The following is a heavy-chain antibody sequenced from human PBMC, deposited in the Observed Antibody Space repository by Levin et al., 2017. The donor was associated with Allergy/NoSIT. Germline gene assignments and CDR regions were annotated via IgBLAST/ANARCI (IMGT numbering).Heavy chain of an antibody. CDR3: ARVIFGNSSGWGSFDY. CDR2: ISSSGSTI. Sequence: LSLTCAASGFTFSSYEMNWVRQAPGKGLEWVSYISSSGSTIYYADSVKGRFTISRDNAKNSLYLQMNSLRAEDTAVYYCARVIFGNSSGWGSFDYWGQGTLVTVSS. CDR1: GFTFSSYE. J-gene: IGHJ4*02. V-gene: IGHV3-48*03. D-gene: IGHD6-19*01.